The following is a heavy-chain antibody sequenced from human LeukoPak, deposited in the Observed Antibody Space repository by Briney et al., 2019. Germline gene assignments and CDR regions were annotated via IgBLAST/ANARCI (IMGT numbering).Heavy chain of an antibody. V-gene: IGHV4-39*07. J-gene: IGHJ5*02. CDR3: AGNKEYSSSWYGVPNWFDP. D-gene: IGHD6-13*01. Sequence: SETLSLTCTVSGGSISSSSYYWGWIRQPPGKGLEWIGSIYYSGSTYYNPSLKSRVTISVDTSKNQFSLKLSSVTAADTAVYYGAGNKEYSSSWYGVPNWFDPGAREPWSPS. CDR2: IYYSGST. CDR1: GGSISSSSYY.